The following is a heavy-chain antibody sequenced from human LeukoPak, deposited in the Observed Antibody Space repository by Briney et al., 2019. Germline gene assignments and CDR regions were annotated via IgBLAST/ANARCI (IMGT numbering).Heavy chain of an antibody. Sequence: GSLRLSCAASGFTFSNYNMNWVRQAPGKGLEWVSSIGSSSSYISYADSVKGRFTISRDNAKNSLYLQMNSLRAEDTAVYFCARELITYGGHPYYFDYWGQGTLVTVSS. V-gene: IGHV3-21*01. D-gene: IGHD4-17*01. CDR2: IGSSSSYI. CDR1: GFTFSNYN. J-gene: IGHJ4*02. CDR3: ARELITYGGHPYYFDY.